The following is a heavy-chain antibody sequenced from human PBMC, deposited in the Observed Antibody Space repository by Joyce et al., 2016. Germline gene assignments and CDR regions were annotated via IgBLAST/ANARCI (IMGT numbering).Heavy chain of an antibody. V-gene: IGHV3-33*06. J-gene: IGHJ4*02. D-gene: IGHD2-2*01. CDR3: VKNAIDPWALDS. CDR1: GFTFGGYG. CDR2: IWDNGIKK. Sequence: QLVESGGGVVQPGGSLRLYCAASGFTFGGYGMHWVGKAPSKGMGGTDGIWDNGIKKCYRAYGKGRFTVSRDNSKDALYLQMSSLRVEDTAFYDCVKNAIDPWALDSWGQGTLVTVSS.